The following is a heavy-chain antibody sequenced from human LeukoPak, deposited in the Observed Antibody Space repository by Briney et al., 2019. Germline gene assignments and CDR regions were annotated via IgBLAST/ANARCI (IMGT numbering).Heavy chain of an antibody. J-gene: IGHJ5*02. V-gene: IGHV1-2*02. CDR3: ARAQYGGYGRRIWFDP. Sequence: ASVKVSCKASGYPFTGQYLHWVRQAPGQGLEWMGWINPNSGDTHHEQKFQGRVTMSRDTSISTAYMELSSVRSDDTAIYYCARAQYGGYGRRIWFDPWGQGALVTVSS. CDR1: GYPFTGQY. D-gene: IGHD5-12*01. CDR2: INPNSGDT.